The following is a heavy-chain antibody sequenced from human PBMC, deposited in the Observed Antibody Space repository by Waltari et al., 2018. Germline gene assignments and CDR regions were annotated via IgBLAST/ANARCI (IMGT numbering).Heavy chain of an antibody. CDR3: AREGGGYSSSYDY. CDR1: GYTFTGYY. CDR2: INPNSGGT. J-gene: IGHJ4*02. Sequence: QVQLVQSGAEVKKPGASVKVSCKAPGYTFTGYYMPWVRQAPGQGLEWMGWINPNSGGTNYAQKVQGRVTMTRETSISTAYMELSRLRSDDTAVYYCAREGGGYSSSYDYWGQGTLVTVSS. D-gene: IGHD6-6*01. V-gene: IGHV1-2*02.